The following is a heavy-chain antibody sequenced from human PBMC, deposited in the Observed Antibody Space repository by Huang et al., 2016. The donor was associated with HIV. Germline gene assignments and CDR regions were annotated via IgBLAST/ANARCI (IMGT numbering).Heavy chain of an antibody. J-gene: IGHJ4*02. V-gene: IGHV3-33*04. CDR1: GFILSNYG. D-gene: IGHD3-22*01. CDR3: ARGDYYDSSGYHPGYFDY. CDR2: IRNEGMKK. Sequence: VRLIESGGGVVQPGKSLRLSCATSGFILSNYGMHWVRQAQEKGLKGWAVIRNEGMKKNYADSVRGRFTVGRDNGNNTLFLQRRSLGVDDTAVYYCARGDYYDSSGYHPGYFDYWGQGILVTVSS.